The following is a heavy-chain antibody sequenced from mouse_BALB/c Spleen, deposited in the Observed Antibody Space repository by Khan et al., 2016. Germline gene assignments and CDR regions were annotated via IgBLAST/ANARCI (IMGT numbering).Heavy chain of an antibody. CDR2: INTETGEP. J-gene: IGHJ1*01. D-gene: IGHD1-2*01. V-gene: IGHV9-2-1*01. CDR1: GYTFTAYS. Sequence: QFELVQSGPELKKPGETVKISCKASGYTFTAYSIHWVKQAPGKGLKWMGWINTETGEPTYADDFEGRFAFSLEASASTAYLQINTLKNEDTATYFCARHYYAYGYLDVWGAGTTVTVSS. CDR3: ARHYYAYGYLDV.